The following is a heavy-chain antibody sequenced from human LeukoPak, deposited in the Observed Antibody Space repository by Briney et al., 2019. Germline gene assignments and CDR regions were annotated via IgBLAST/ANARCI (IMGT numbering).Heavy chain of an antibody. Sequence: PSETLSLTCTVSGGSISSYYWSWIRQPPGKGLEWIGYIYYSGSTNYNPSLKSRVTISVDTSKNQFSLKLSSVTAADTAVYYCARARVSPAYYYYYMDAWGKGTTVTISS. D-gene: IGHD6-13*01. J-gene: IGHJ6*03. CDR1: GGSISSYY. CDR2: IYYSGST. CDR3: ARARVSPAYYYYYMDA. V-gene: IGHV4-59*01.